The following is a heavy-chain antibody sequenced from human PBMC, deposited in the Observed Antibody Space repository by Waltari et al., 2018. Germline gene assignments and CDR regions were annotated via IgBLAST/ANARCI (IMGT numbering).Heavy chain of an antibody. CDR1: GGSISTYY. Sequence: QVQLQESGPGLVKPSETLSLTCTVSGGSISTYYWSWIRQPPGKGLEWIGYIYYSGTTNYNPSLNGRVTISVDTSKNQFSLKLLSVTAAYTAVYYCARGYSGNYGRFDYLGQGTLVTVSS. V-gene: IGHV4-59*01. D-gene: IGHD5-12*01. CDR2: IYYSGTT. CDR3: ARGYSGNYGRFDY. J-gene: IGHJ4*02.